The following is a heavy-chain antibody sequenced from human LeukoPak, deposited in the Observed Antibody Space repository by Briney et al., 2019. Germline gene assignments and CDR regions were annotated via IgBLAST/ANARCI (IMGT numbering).Heavy chain of an antibody. V-gene: IGHV1-2*02. J-gene: IGHJ4*02. CDR2: ISPNSGGT. Sequence: ASVKVSCKASGYTFTDYYMRWVRQAPGQGLEWMGWISPNSGGTNYAQKFQGRVTMTRDTSISTAYMELSRLRSDDTAVYYCARDLMYYYDSSGYYFDQWGQGTLVTVSS. CDR1: GYTFTDYY. D-gene: IGHD3-22*01. CDR3: ARDLMYYYDSSGYYFDQ.